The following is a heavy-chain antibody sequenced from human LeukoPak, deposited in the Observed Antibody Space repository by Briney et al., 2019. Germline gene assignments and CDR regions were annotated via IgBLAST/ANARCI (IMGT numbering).Heavy chain of an antibody. CDR3: ARHEYWFDP. CDR1: SGSISSSSYY. CDR2: IYYSGKT. V-gene: IGHV4-39*01. J-gene: IGHJ5*02. Sequence: SETLSLTCIVSSGSISSSSYYWGWIRQPPGKGLEWIGSIYYSGKTSYNPSLKSRVTIPVDSSKNQFSLKLSSVTAADTAVYFCARHEYWFDPWGQGTLVTVSS. D-gene: IGHD2/OR15-2a*01.